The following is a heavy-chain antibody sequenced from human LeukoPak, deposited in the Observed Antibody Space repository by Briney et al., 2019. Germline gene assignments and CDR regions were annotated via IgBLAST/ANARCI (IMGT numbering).Heavy chain of an antibody. V-gene: IGHV3-23*01. CDR1: GFTFSSYA. Sequence: GGSLRLSCAASGFTFSSYAMSWVRQTPEKGLEWVSAITGSGDDTFHADSVKGRFTISRDNSRNTLYLQMNSPRAEDTAVYHCVKGSKTSRPYYFDYWGQGALVTVSS. CDR2: ITGSGDDT. J-gene: IGHJ4*02. CDR3: VKGSKTSRPYYFDY.